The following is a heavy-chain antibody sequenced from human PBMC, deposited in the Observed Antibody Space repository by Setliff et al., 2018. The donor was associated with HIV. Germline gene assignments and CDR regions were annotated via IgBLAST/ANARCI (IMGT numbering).Heavy chain of an antibody. D-gene: IGHD3-22*01. CDR3: ARETQTEYDSSGYYPDY. CDR2: ISSSSSYT. V-gene: IGHV3-11*05. J-gene: IGHJ4*02. Sequence: LSLTCAVYGGSFSGYYWSWIRQAPGKGLEWVSYISSSSSYTNYADSVKGRFTISRDNAKNSLYLQMNSLRAEDTAVYYCARETQTEYDSSGYYPDYWGQGTLVTVSS. CDR1: GGSFSGYY.